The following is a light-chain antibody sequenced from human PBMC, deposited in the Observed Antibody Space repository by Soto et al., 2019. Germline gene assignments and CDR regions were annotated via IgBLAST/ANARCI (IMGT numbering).Light chain of an antibody. J-gene: IGKJ3*01. Sequence: DIQMTQSPSPLSASVGDIVAITCRASQGISNYLAWYQQKPGKVPKLLIYAASTLQSGVTYRFSGSGSGTDFTVTISSLQPEDVAIYYCQKYNSAPFTFGPGTKVDIK. CDR1: QGISNY. CDR2: AAS. CDR3: QKYNSAPFT. V-gene: IGKV1-27*01.